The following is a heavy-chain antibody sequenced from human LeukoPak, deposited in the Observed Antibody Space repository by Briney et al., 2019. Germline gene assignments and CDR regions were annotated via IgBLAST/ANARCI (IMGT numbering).Heavy chain of an antibody. CDR3: AKDSSGYDYGAGY. Sequence: PGRSLRLSCAASGFTFSSYGMHWVRQAPGKGLEWVAVISYDGSNKYYADSVKGRFSISRDNSKNTLYLQMNSLRAEDTAVYYCAKDSSGYDYGAGYWGQGILVTVFS. J-gene: IGHJ4*02. CDR1: GFTFSSYG. CDR2: ISYDGSNK. D-gene: IGHD5-12*01. V-gene: IGHV3-30*18.